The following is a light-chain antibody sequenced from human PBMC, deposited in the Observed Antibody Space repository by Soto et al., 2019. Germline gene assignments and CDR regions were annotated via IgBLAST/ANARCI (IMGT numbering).Light chain of an antibody. CDR2: DAS. CDR1: QSISKY. Sequence: EIVLTQSPVTLSLSPGERATLSCRTSQSISKYLAWYQQKSGQAPRLLIYDASNRASGIPARFTGSGSRTDFTLTISSLEPEDFAVYYCQQRSNWRGTFGGGTKVEIK. CDR3: QQRSNWRGT. J-gene: IGKJ4*01. V-gene: IGKV3-11*01.